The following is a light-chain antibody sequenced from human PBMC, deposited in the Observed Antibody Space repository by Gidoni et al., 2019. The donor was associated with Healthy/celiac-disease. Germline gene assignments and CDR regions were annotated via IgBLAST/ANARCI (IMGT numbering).Light chain of an antibody. CDR2: AAS. CDR1: QSISSY. CDR3: QQSYSTPGT. V-gene: IGKV1-39*01. J-gene: IGKJ1*01. Sequence: DIQMTQSPFSLSASVGDRVTITCRASQSISSYLNWYQQKPGKAPKLLIYAASSLQSGVPSRFSGSGSGTDFTLTISSLQPEDFATYYWQQSYSTPGTFGQGTKVEIK.